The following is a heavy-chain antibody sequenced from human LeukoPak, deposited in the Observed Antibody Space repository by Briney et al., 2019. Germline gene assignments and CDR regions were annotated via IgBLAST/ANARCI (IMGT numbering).Heavy chain of an antibody. Sequence: GASVKVSCKASGGTFSSYAISWVRHAPGQGLEWMGRIIPILGIANYAQKFQGRVTITADKSTSTAYMELSSLRSEDTAVYYCARVAKYYYYYGMDVWGQGTTVTVSS. V-gene: IGHV1-69*04. CDR1: GGTFSSYA. CDR3: ARVAKYYYYYGMDV. J-gene: IGHJ6*02. CDR2: IIPILGIA.